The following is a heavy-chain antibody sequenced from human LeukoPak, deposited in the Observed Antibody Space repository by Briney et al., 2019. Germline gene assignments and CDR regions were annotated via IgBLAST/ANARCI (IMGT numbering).Heavy chain of an antibody. CDR2: INHSGST. J-gene: IGHJ4*02. CDR1: GGSFSGYY. Sequence: SETLSLTCAVYGGSFSGYYWSWIRQPPGKGLEWIGEINHSGSTNYNPSLKSRVTISVDTSRNQFSLKLSSVTAADTAVYYCAGGAGYCSSTSCYIDYWGRGTLVTVSS. CDR3: AGGAGYCSSTSCYIDY. V-gene: IGHV4-34*01. D-gene: IGHD2-2*02.